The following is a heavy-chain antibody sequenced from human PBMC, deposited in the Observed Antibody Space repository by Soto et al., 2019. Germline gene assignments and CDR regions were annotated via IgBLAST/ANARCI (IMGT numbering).Heavy chain of an antibody. CDR2: IYYSGST. CDR1: GGSISSSSYY. D-gene: IGHD6-19*01. V-gene: IGHV4-39*02. CDR3: ASVAEFSGWFHRIDY. J-gene: IGHJ4*02. Sequence: QLQLQESGPGLVKPSETLSLTCTVSGGSISSSSYYWGWIRQPPGKRLEWIGSIYYSGSTYYNPSLKSRVTVSVDTSKNPFSLKLSPVAAADTAVYYCASVAEFSGWFHRIDYWGQGTLVTVSS.